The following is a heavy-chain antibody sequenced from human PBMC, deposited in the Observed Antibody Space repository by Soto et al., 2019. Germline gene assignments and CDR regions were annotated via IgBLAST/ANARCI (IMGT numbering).Heavy chain of an antibody. Sequence: GDSVKVSCKASGYTFTSYDINWVRQATGQGLEWMGWMNPNSGNTGYAQKFQGRVTMTRNTSISTAYMELSSLRSEDTAVYYCARGRYSSSWYYYYGMDVWGQGTTVTVSS. J-gene: IGHJ6*02. D-gene: IGHD6-13*01. CDR2: MNPNSGNT. V-gene: IGHV1-8*01. CDR1: GYTFTSYD. CDR3: ARGRYSSSWYYYYGMDV.